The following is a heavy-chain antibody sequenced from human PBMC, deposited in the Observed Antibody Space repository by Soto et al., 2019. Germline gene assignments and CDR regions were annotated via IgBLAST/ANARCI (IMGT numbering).Heavy chain of an antibody. Sequence: PGGSLRLSCAASGFSFSSYGIHWVRHAQGKGLEWVADISYDGSNKYYGDSVKGRFTISRDNSKNKLYLQMNSLRAEDTAVYYCAKVLPPLSTNHFFDHWGQGTMVTVSS. CDR2: ISYDGSNK. CDR3: AKVLPPLSTNHFFDH. V-gene: IGHV3-30*18. CDR1: GFSFSSYG. J-gene: IGHJ4*02. D-gene: IGHD2-2*01.